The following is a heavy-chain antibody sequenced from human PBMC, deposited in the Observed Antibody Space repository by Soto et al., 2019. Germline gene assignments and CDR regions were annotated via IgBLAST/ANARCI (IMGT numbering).Heavy chain of an antibody. Sequence: SETLSLTCSVSGDSVTSGDYYWTWVRQSPGKGLEWIGYISYSGNTAYNPSLSSRLTISLDTSKNHFSLKLHAATAADTAVYYCERGDYLNRSGYYYFQNWGQGTPVTVSS. CDR1: GDSVTSGDYY. CDR2: ISYSGNT. D-gene: IGHD3-22*01. CDR3: ERGDYLNRSGYYYFQN. V-gene: IGHV4-30-4*01. J-gene: IGHJ1*01.